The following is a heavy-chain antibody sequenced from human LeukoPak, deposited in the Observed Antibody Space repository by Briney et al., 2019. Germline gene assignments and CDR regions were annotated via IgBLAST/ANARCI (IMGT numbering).Heavy chain of an antibody. V-gene: IGHV3-23*01. CDR3: AKNGATMVRNQGLYYYYYMDV. Sequence: GGSLRLSCAASGFTFSSYAMSWVRQAPGKGLEWVSAISGSGGSTYYADSVKGRFTISRDNSKNTPYLQMNSLRAEDTAVYYCAKNGATMVRNQGLYYYYYMDVWGKGTTVTISS. D-gene: IGHD3-10*01. CDR1: GFTFSSYA. J-gene: IGHJ6*03. CDR2: ISGSGGST.